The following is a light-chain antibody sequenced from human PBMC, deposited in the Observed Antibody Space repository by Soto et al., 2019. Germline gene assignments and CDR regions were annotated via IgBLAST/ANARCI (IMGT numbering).Light chain of an antibody. CDR3: QQYDNLLPMYT. Sequence: DIQMTQSPSSLSASVGDRVTITCQASQDISNYLNWYQQKPGKAPKLLIYDASNLETGDPSRFSGSGSGTDFTFTISSLQPEDIATYYCQQYDNLLPMYTFGQGTKLEIK. CDR1: QDISNY. V-gene: IGKV1-33*01. J-gene: IGKJ2*01. CDR2: DAS.